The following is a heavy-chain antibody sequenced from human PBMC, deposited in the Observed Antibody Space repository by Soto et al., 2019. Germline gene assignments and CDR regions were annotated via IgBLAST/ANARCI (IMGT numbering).Heavy chain of an antibody. D-gene: IGHD6-19*01. J-gene: IGHJ4*02. V-gene: IGHV1-8*01. CDR2: MNPNSGNT. Sequence: QVQLVQSGAEVKKPGASVKVSCKASGYTFTSYDINWVRQATGQGLEWMVWMNPNSGNTGYAQKFQGRVTMTRTTSIRTAYMELSSLRSEAAAVYYCARGRGHSGRWDGDYWSQGTMVTVSS. CDR1: GYTFTSYD. CDR3: ARGRGHSGRWDGDY.